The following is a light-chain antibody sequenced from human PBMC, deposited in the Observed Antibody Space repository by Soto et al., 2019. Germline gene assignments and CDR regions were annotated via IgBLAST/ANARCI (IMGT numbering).Light chain of an antibody. Sequence: DIQMTQSPSTLSASVGDRVTITCRASQSISNWLAWYQQKPGKAPKLLIFKASTLESGVPSRFSGSGSGTEFTLNISSLQPDXXATYHCQQYDTYPRTFGQGTKVDIK. CDR1: QSISNW. J-gene: IGKJ1*01. CDR2: KAS. V-gene: IGKV1-5*03. CDR3: QQYDTYPRT.